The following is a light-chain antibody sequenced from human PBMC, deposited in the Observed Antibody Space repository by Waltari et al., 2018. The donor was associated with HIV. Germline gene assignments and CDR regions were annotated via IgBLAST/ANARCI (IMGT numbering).Light chain of an antibody. Sequence: QAVLTQPPSAPGTPGQRITIPCSGSSSNIGSAPVNWYQQLPGTAPKLLLYNNNQRPSGVPYRFSASKSGTSASLAISGLQSEDEADYYCATWDHRLNGWVFGGGTKLTVL. V-gene: IGLV1-44*01. CDR1: SSNIGSAP. CDR2: NNN. CDR3: ATWDHRLNGWV. J-gene: IGLJ3*02.